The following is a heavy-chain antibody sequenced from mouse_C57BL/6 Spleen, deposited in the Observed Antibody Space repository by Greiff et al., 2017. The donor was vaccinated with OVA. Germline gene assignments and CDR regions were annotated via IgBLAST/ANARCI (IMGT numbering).Heavy chain of an antibody. D-gene: IGHD1-1*01. J-gene: IGHJ3*01. Sequence: VQLQQSGPELVKPGASVKISCKASGYTFTDYYMNWVKQSHGKSLEWIGDINPNNGGTSYNQKFKGKATLTVDKSSSTAYMELRSLTSEDSAVYYCARGGDYGSSYWFAYWGQGTLVTVSA. CDR1: GYTFTDYY. CDR3: ARGGDYGSSYWFAY. V-gene: IGHV1-26*01. CDR2: INPNNGGT.